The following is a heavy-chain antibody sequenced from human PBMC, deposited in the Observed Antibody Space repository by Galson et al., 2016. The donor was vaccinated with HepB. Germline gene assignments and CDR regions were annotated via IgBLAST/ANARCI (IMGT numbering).Heavy chain of an antibody. CDR1: GFTFISYN. V-gene: IGHV3-53*01. Sequence: SLRLSCAASGFTFISYNMSWVRQAPGKGLEWVSVIYSGGSTYYADSVKGRFTISRDNSKNTLYLQMNSLRAEDTAVYYCARDPMATRYYYYGMDVWGQGTTVTVSS. CDR2: IYSGGST. CDR3: ARDPMATRYYYYGMDV. D-gene: IGHD5-24*01. J-gene: IGHJ6*02.